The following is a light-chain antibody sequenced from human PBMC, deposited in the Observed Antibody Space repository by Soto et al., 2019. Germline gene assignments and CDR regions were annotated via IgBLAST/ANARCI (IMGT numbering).Light chain of an antibody. CDR3: QQYSSSPWT. V-gene: IGKV3-20*01. CDR2: GAS. CDR1: QSVSSSY. Sequence: EIVLTQSPGTLSLSAGERATLSCRASQSVSSSYLAWYHQKPGQAPRLLIYGASSRATGIPDRFSGSGSGTDFTLTISRLEPEDFAAYFCQQYSSSPWTFGQGTKVEIK. J-gene: IGKJ1*01.